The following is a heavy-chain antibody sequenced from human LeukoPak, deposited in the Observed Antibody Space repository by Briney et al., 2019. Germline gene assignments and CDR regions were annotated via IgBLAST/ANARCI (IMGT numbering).Heavy chain of an antibody. Sequence: GGSLRLSCAASEFTFSSYWMHWVRQAPGKGLVWVSRINSDGSSTSYADSVKGRFTISRDNAKNTLYLQMNSLRAEDTAVYYCARDLIVVVPSNTNWFDPWGQGTLVTVSS. CDR2: INSDGSST. CDR3: ARDLIVVVPSNTNWFDP. D-gene: IGHD2-2*01. V-gene: IGHV3-74*01. CDR1: EFTFSSYW. J-gene: IGHJ5*02.